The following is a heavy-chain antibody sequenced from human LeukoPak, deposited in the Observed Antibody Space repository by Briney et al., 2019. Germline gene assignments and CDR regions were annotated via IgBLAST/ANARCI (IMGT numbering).Heavy chain of an antibody. CDR2: INSGGSTI. J-gene: IGHJ4*02. Sequence: GGSLRLSCAASEFTFSNYEMNWVRQAPGKGLEWVSYINSGGSTIYYADSVKDRFTISRDNAKNSLYLQMNSLRAEDTAVYYCARDPNYGSGSYADYWGQGTLVTVSS. CDR1: EFTFSNYE. V-gene: IGHV3-48*03. D-gene: IGHD3-10*01. CDR3: ARDPNYGSGSYADY.